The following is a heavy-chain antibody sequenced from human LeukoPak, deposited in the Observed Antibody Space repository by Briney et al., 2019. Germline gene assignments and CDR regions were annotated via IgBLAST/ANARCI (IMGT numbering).Heavy chain of an antibody. V-gene: IGHV1-69*13. J-gene: IGHJ6*02. CDR3: ARDSKMEAAYYYYGMDV. CDR2: IIPVFGTA. Sequence: GASVKVSCKASGGTFSSYAISWVRQAPGQGLEWMGGIIPVFGTANYAQKFQGRVTSTADESTSTAYMELSSLRSEDTAVYYCARDSKMEAAYYYYGMDVWGQGTTVTVSS. CDR1: GGTFSSYA. D-gene: IGHD5-24*01.